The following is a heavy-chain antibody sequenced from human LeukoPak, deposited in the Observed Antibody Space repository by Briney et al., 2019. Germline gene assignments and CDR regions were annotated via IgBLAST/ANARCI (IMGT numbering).Heavy chain of an antibody. CDR2: IYTSGST. D-gene: IGHD3-22*01. Sequence: SETLSLTCTVSGGSISSYYWSSIRQPAGKGLEWIGRIYTSGSTNYNPSLKSRVTMSVDTSKNQFSLKLSSVTPADTAVYYCARGEGHYYDSSGYYRPKAGFDYWGQGTLVTVSS. CDR1: GGSISSYY. CDR3: ARGEGHYYDSSGYYRPKAGFDY. J-gene: IGHJ4*02. V-gene: IGHV4-4*07.